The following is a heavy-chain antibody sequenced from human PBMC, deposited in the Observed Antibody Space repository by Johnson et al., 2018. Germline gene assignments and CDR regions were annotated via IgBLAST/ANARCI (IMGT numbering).Heavy chain of an antibody. V-gene: IGHV3-13*01. D-gene: IGHD3-22*01. J-gene: IGHJ6*03. Sequence: EVQLLESGGGLVQPGGSLRLSCAASGFTFSSYDMHWVRQATGKGLEWVSAIGTAGDTYYPGSVKGRFTISRENAKNSLYLQMNSLGAGDTAVYYCERGRYYDSSDHHMDGWGIGTTVTVSS. CDR2: IGTAGDT. CDR3: ERGRYYDSSDHHMDG. CDR1: GFTFSSYD.